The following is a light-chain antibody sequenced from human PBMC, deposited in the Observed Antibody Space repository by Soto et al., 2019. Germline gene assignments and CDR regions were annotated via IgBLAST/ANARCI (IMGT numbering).Light chain of an antibody. J-gene: IGKJ2*01. CDR1: QSVSSW. Sequence: DIQMTQSPSTLSAALGDRVTITCRASQSVSSWLAWYQQKPGKAPKLLIYKASSLESGVPPRFSGSGSGTEFTLTISSLQPEDFATYYCQEYHSYSFGQGTKVELK. CDR3: QEYHSYS. V-gene: IGKV1-5*03. CDR2: KAS.